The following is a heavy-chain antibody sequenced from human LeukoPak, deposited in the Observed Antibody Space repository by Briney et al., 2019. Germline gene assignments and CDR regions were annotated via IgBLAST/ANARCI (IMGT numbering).Heavy chain of an antibody. CDR1: GGSISSSSYY. Sequence: SETLSLTCTVSGGSISSSSYYWGWIRQPPGTGLEWIGSIYYSGSTYYNPSLKSRVTISVDTSKNQFSLKLSSVTAADTAVYYCARHGFFTHRWDYFDYWGQGTLVTVSS. CDR2: IYYSGST. V-gene: IGHV4-39*01. J-gene: IGHJ4*02. CDR3: ARHGFFTHRWDYFDY. D-gene: IGHD4-23*01.